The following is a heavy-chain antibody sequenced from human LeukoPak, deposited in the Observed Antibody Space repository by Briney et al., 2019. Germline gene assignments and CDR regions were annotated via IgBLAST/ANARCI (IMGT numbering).Heavy chain of an antibody. CDR1: GGSISSYY. CDR3: ARHDSSSWYGHIDY. CDR2: IYTSGST. V-gene: IGHV4-4*07. Sequence: SETLSLTCTVSGGSISSYYWSWIRQPAGKGLEWIGRIYTSGSTNYNPSLKSRVTMSVDTSKNQFSLKLSSVTAADTAVYYCARHDSSSWYGHIDYWGQGTLVTVSS. D-gene: IGHD6-13*01. J-gene: IGHJ4*02.